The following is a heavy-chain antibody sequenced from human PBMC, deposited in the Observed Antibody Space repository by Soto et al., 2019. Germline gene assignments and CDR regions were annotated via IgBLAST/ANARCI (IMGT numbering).Heavy chain of an antibody. V-gene: IGHV4-30-4*01. D-gene: IGHD3-22*01. CDR3: ARGAPNYFDSSGYYPFDY. CDR1: GGSISSGDYY. Sequence: PSETLSLTCIVSGGSISSGDYYWSWIRQSPGKGLEWIGYIYDSGSTYYNPSLKSRVSISVDTSKNQFSLKLNSVTAADTAVYYCARGAPNYFDSSGYYPFDYWGQGTLVTVSS. CDR2: IYDSGST. J-gene: IGHJ4*02.